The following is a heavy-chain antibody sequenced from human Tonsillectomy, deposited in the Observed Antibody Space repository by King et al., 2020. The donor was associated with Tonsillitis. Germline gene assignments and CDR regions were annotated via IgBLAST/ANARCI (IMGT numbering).Heavy chain of an antibody. J-gene: IGHJ4*02. CDR3: AKADPVYXSAWYGVFDY. CDR1: GFTFSSYA. D-gene: IGHD6-19*01. V-gene: IGHV3-23*04. Sequence: DVQLVESGGGLVQPGGSLRLSCAASGFTFSSYAMSWVRQAPGKGLEWVSTISGTGGSTYYADSVKGRFTISRDNSKNTLYLQMNSLRAEDTAVYYCAKADPVYXSAWYGVFDYWGXXXLVTVSS. CDR2: ISGTGGST.